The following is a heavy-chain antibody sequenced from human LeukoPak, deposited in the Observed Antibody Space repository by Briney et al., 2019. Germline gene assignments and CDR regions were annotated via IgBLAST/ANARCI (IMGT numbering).Heavy chain of an antibody. CDR2: IIPIFGTA. CDR1: GGTFSSYA. CDR3: ARPSDIVVVPAAVDAFDI. V-gene: IGHV1-69*13. D-gene: IGHD2-2*01. J-gene: IGHJ3*02. Sequence: SVKVSCKAPGGTFSSYAISWVRQAPGQGLEWMGGIIPIFGTANYAQKFQGRVTITADESTSTAYMELSSLRSEDTAVYYCARPSDIVVVPAAVDAFDIWGQGTMVTVSS.